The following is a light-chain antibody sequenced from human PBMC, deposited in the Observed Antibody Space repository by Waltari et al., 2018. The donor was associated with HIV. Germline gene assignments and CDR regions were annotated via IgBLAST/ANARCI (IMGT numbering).Light chain of an antibody. CDR2: DVS. CDR1: SSDVGGSNY. Sequence: QSALTQPASVSGSPGQSITISCTGTSSDVGGSNYVSWYQQHPGKAPKLMIYDVSNRPPGVSNRFSGSTTGNTASLTISGLQAEDEADYYCSSYTSSSALYVVFGGGTKLTVL. V-gene: IGLV2-14*03. CDR3: SSYTSSSALYVV. J-gene: IGLJ2*01.